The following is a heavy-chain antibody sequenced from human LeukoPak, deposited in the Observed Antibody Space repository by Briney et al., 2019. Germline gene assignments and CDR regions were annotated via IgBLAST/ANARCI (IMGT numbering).Heavy chain of an antibody. Sequence: GGSLRLSCAASGFIFSSYGMHWVRQAPGKGLEWVAVISYDGSNKYYADSVKGRITISRDNSKNTLYLQMNGLRTEDTAVYYCAKGTHYYDSSGYWGAFDIWGQGTMVTVSS. J-gene: IGHJ3*02. CDR2: ISYDGSNK. V-gene: IGHV3-30*18. CDR1: GFIFSSYG. CDR3: AKGTHYYDSSGYWGAFDI. D-gene: IGHD3-22*01.